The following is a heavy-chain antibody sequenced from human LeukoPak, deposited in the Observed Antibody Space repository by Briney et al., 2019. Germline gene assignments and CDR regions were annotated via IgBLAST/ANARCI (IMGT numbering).Heavy chain of an antibody. D-gene: IGHD6-19*01. V-gene: IGHV4-31*03. J-gene: IGHJ5*02. Sequence: SQPLSLTCTVSGGSISSGPFYWSWIRQHPGKGLEWIGYIYYSGNTYYNPSLKSRITISIDTSKNQFSLNLTSVTAADTAVYYCARGSSGWDNWFDPWGQGTLVTVSS. CDR1: GGSISSGPFY. CDR2: IYYSGNT. CDR3: ARGSSGWDNWFDP.